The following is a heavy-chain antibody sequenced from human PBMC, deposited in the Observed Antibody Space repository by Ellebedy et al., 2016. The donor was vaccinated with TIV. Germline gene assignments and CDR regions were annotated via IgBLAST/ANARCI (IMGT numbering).Heavy chain of an antibody. CDR3: PRLGYSSGWADY. V-gene: IGHV3-73*01. J-gene: IGHJ4*02. CDR1: GFTLSGSV. D-gene: IGHD6-19*01. Sequence: GESLKISCAASGFTLSGSVIHWVRQASGKGLEWVGRIRSRADNYATASAASVKGRFTISRDDSNNTAYLQMSSLKTDDTAVYYCPRLGYSSGWADYWGQGSLVTVSS. CDR2: IRSRADNYAT.